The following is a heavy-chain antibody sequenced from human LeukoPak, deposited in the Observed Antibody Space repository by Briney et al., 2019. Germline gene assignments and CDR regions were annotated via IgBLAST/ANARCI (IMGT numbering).Heavy chain of an antibody. J-gene: IGHJ4*02. CDR2: IKQDGSEK. Sequence: TGGSLRLSCVGSGFVYNAFWMSWVRQLPGKGLEWVANIKQDGSEKYYVDSVNGRFSISRDNANNRVFLQMDNLRVEDTAVYYCAREAVRRISVRAKGYFDYWGRGIRVIVSS. CDR1: GFVYNAFW. V-gene: IGHV3-7*01. CDR3: AREAVRRISVRAKGYFDY. D-gene: IGHD3-16*01.